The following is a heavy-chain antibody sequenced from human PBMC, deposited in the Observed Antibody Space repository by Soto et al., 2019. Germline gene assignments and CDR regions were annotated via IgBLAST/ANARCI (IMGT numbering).Heavy chain of an antibody. CDR3: ARRTWGMDV. CDR1: SGSIGTTNW. J-gene: IGHJ6*02. D-gene: IGHD2-8*01. CDR2: IFHSGNT. Sequence: QVQLQESGPGLVKPSGTLSLTCAVSSGSIGTTNWWSWVRQTPGKGLEWIGEIFHSGNTYYNPSLESRVTISVDTSKNQFSLNLRSVTAADPAVYYCARRTWGMDVWGQGTTVTVSS. V-gene: IGHV4-4*02.